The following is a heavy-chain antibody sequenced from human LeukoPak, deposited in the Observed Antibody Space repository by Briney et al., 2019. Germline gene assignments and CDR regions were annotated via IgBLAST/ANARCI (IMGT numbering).Heavy chain of an antibody. CDR3: ARTVFGAYNWFDP. V-gene: IGHV3-21*01. J-gene: IGHJ5*02. Sequence: PGGSLRLSCAASGFTFSSYDMNWVRQAPGNGLEWASSISSTSNYINYADSVKGRFTISRDNAKSSLYLQMNSLRVEDTAVYYCARTVFGAYNWFDPWGQGALVTVSS. CDR2: ISSTSNYI. D-gene: IGHD3-3*01. CDR1: GFTFSSYD.